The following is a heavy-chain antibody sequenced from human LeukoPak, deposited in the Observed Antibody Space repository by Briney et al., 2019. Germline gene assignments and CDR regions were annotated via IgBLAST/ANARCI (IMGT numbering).Heavy chain of an antibody. CDR1: GGSFSGYY. Sequence: SETLSLTCAGYGGSFSGYYWSWNRQPPGKGLELIGETNHSGSTNYNPSLKSRVTISVDTSKNQFSLKLSSVTAADTAVYYCVREEPAYDIPPKRFDPWGQGTLVTVSS. D-gene: IGHD3-9*01. CDR2: TNHSGST. CDR3: VREEPAYDIPPKRFDP. V-gene: IGHV4-34*01. J-gene: IGHJ5*02.